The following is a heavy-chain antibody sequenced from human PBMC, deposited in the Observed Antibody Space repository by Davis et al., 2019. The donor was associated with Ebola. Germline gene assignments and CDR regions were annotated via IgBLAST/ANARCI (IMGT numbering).Heavy chain of an antibody. D-gene: IGHD2-8*01. CDR2: IYYSGST. CDR1: GGSINGGDYY. V-gene: IGHV4-30-4*08. CDR3: ARGGDIVLLVYAGDAFNI. Sequence: SETLSLTCTVSGGSINGGDYYWSWIRQPPGKGLEWIGYIYYSGSTYYNPSLKSRITMSVDTSKNQFSLKLSSVTAADTAVYYCARGGDIVLLVYAGDAFNIWGQGTMVTVSS. J-gene: IGHJ3*02.